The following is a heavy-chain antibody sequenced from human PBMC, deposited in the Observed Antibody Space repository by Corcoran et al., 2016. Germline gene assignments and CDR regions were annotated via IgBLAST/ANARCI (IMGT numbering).Heavy chain of an antibody. CDR1: GFTFSSYR. J-gene: IGHJ6*02. Sequence: EVQLVESGGGLVQPGGSLRLSCAASGFTFSSYRMNWVGRAPGKGLEGVSYISSSSSTIYYADSVKGRFTISRDNAKNSLYLQMNSLRAEDTAVYYCAREKWEPLYYYYGMDVWGQGTTVTVSS. CDR2: ISSSSSTI. D-gene: IGHD1-26*01. V-gene: IGHV3-48*04. CDR3: AREKWEPLYYYYGMDV.